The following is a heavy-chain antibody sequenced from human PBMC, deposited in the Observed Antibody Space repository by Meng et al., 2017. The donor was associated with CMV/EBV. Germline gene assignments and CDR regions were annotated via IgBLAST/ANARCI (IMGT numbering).Heavy chain of an antibody. V-gene: IGHV3-53*01. CDR3: ARNMIGAYGSGSYTSGIGEG. D-gene: IGHD3-10*01. CDR1: GFTVSSNY. CDR2: IYSGGST. Sequence: GRSLKISCAASGFTVSSNYMSWVRQAPGKGLEWVSVIYSGGSTYYADSVKGRFTISRDNSKSTLYLQMNSLRAEDTAVYYCARNMIGAYGSGSYTSGIGEGWGQGTLVTVSS. J-gene: IGHJ4*02.